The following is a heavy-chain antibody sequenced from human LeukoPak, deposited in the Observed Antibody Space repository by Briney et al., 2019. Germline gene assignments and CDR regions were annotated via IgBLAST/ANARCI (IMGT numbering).Heavy chain of an antibody. V-gene: IGHV3-21*01. CDR1: RFTFSSYS. CDR3: ARRGYHDYSGFDY. Sequence: GGSLRLSCAASRFTFSSYSMNWVRQAPGKGLEWVSSISSSSSYIYYADSVKGRFTISRDNAKNSLYLQMNSLRAEDTAVYYCARRGYHDYSGFDYWGQGTLVTVSS. J-gene: IGHJ4*02. D-gene: IGHD1-26*01. CDR2: ISSSSSYI.